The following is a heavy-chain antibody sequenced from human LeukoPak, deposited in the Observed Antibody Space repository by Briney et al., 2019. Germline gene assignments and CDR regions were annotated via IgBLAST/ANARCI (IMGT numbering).Heavy chain of an antibody. CDR3: ARQGGYSSGWPPGDYGMDV. J-gene: IGHJ6*04. CDR2: IYPGDSDT. V-gene: IGHV5-51*01. D-gene: IGHD6-19*01. Sequence: GESLKISSKGSGYSFTSYWIGWVRQMPGKGLEWMGIIYPGDSDTRYSPSFQGQVTISADKSISTAYLQWSSLKASDTAMYYCARQGGYSSGWPPGDYGMDVWGKGTTVTVSS. CDR1: GYSFTSYW.